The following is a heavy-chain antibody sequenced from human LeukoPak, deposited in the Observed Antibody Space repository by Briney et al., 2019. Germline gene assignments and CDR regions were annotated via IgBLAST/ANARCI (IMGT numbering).Heavy chain of an antibody. CDR1: GFTFSGYA. J-gene: IGHJ6*03. Sequence: GGSLRLSCAASGFTFSGYAMHWVRQAPGKGLEWVAVISYDGSNKYYADSVKGRFTISRDNSKNTLYLQMNSLRAEDTAVYYCAKAPSGDVYYYYMDVWGKGTTVTVSS. CDR3: AKAPSGDVYYYYMDV. D-gene: IGHD1-26*01. V-gene: IGHV3-30-3*01. CDR2: ISYDGSNK.